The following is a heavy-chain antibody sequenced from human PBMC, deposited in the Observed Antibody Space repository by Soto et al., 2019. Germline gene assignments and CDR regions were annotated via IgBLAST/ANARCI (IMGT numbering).Heavy chain of an antibody. CDR1: GGSISSSSFL. Sequence: SVTLSLTCTVSGGSISSSSFLWGWIRQPPGRGLGWIGSIYYSGSTYYSPSHKSRVTISVDTSKNQFSLKLSSVTAADTAVYYCARRERAAGTDWWFDPWGQG. J-gene: IGHJ5*02. CDR3: ARRERAAGTDWWFDP. D-gene: IGHD6-13*01. CDR2: IYYSGST. V-gene: IGHV4-39*01.